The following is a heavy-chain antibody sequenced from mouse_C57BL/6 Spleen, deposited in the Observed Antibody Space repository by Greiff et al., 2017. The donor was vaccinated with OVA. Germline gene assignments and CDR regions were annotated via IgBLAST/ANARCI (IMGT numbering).Heavy chain of an antibody. CDR3: ARTTMITTWFAY. Sequence: EVMLVESGGGLVKPGGSLKLSCAASGFTFSDYGMHWVRQAPEKGLEWVAYISSGSSTIYYADTVKGRFTISRDNAKNTLFLQMTSLRSEDTAMYYCARTTMITTWFAYWGQGTLVTVSA. CDR2: ISSGSSTI. J-gene: IGHJ3*01. V-gene: IGHV5-17*01. D-gene: IGHD2-4*01. CDR1: GFTFSDYG.